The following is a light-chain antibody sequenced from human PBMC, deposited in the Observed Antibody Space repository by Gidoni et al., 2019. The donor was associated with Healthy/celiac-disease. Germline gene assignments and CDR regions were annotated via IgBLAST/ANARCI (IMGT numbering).Light chain of an antibody. V-gene: IGKV1-33*01. CDR1: QDISNY. CDR3: QQYDNLPFT. Sequence: DIQMTQSPSYLSASVGDRVTITCQASQDISNYLNWYQQKPGKAPQLLIYDASNLETGVPSRFSGSGSGTDFTFTISSLQPEDIATYYCQQYDNLPFTVGPGTKVEIK. J-gene: IGKJ3*01. CDR2: DAS.